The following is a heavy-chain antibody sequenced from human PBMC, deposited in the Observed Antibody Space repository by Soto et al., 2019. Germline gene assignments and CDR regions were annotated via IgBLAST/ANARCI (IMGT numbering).Heavy chain of an antibody. CDR1: GFTFSDYY. CDR2: ISSSGSTI. CDR3: ARVTLIAVAGWFDP. Sequence: VGSLRLSCAASGFTFSDYYMSWIRQAPGKGLEWVSYISSSGSTIYYADSVKGRFTISRDNAKNSLYLQMNSLRAEDTAVYYCARVTLIAVAGWFDPWGQGTLVTVSS. J-gene: IGHJ5*02. V-gene: IGHV3-11*01. D-gene: IGHD6-19*01.